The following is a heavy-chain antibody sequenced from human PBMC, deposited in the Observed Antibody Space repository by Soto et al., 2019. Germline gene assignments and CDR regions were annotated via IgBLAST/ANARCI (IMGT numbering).Heavy chain of an antibody. CDR1: GGSMSSYY. CDR2: IYYSGST. CDR3: ARRWGGALDY. D-gene: IGHD3-16*01. J-gene: IGHJ4*02. V-gene: IGHV4-59*08. Sequence: QVQLQESGPGLVKPSETLSLTCTVSGGSMSSYYWSWIRQPPGKGLEWIGYIYYSGSTNYNPSLKSRVTISVDTSKNQFPLNLNSVTAADTAVYYCARRWGGALDYWGQGTLVTVSS.